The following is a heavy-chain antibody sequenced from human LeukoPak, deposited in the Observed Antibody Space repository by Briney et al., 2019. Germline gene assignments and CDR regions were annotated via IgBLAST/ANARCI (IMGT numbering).Heavy chain of an antibody. J-gene: IGHJ4*02. CDR3: ATVKRLHLLGSSSSIDY. CDR1: GYTLTELS. V-gene: IGHV1-24*01. D-gene: IGHD6-6*01. CDR2: FDPEDGET. Sequence: ASVKVSCKVSGYTLTELSMHWVRQAPGKGLEWMGGFDPEDGETIYAQKFQGRVTMTEDTSTDTAYMELSSLRSEDTAVYYCATVKRLHLLGSSSSIDYWGQGTLVTVSS.